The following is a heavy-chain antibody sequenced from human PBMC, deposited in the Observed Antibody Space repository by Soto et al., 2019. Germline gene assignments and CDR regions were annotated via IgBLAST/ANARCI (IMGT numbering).Heavy chain of an antibody. CDR3: ARDLEWELLHYFDY. D-gene: IGHD1-26*01. V-gene: IGHV3-30-3*01. CDR1: GFTFSSYA. Sequence: QVQLVESGGGVVQPGRSLRLSCAASGFTFSSYAMHWVRQAPGKGLEWVAVISYDGSNKYYADSVKGRFTISRDNSKNTLYLQMNSLRAEDTAAYYCARDLEWELLHYFDYWGQGTLVTVSS. CDR2: ISYDGSNK. J-gene: IGHJ4*02.